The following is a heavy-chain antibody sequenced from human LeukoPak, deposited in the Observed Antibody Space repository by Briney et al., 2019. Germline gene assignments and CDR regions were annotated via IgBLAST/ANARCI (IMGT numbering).Heavy chain of an antibody. J-gene: IGHJ4*02. CDR2: INHSGST. V-gene: IGHV4-34*01. Sequence: NPSETLSLTCAVYGGSFSVYYWSWIRQPPGKGLEWIGEINHSGSTNYNPSLKSRVTISVDTSKNQFSLKLSSVTAADTAVYYCARALSRIAAHGYWGQGTLVTVSS. CDR3: ARALSRIAAHGY. D-gene: IGHD6-6*01. CDR1: GGSFSVYY.